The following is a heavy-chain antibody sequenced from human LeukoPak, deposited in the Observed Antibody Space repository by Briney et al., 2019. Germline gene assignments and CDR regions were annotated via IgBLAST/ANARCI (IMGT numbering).Heavy chain of an antibody. D-gene: IGHD1-26*01. CDR1: GGSISSGGYY. J-gene: IGHJ4*02. Sequence: ASETLSLTCTVSGGSISSGGYYWSWIRQHPGKGLEWIGYTYYSGSTYYNPSLKSRVTISVDTSKNQFSLKLSSVTAADTAVYYCARVGPPTRATQYDYWGQGTLVTVSS. CDR3: ARVGPPTRATQYDY. CDR2: TYYSGST. V-gene: IGHV4-31*03.